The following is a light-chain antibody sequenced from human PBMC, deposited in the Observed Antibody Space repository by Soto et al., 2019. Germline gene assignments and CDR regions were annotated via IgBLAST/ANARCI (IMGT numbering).Light chain of an antibody. CDR1: QSVSNNY. V-gene: IGKV3-20*01. J-gene: IGKJ1*01. CDR3: QQYSSLWT. CDR2: GAS. Sequence: EIVLTQSPGTLSVSHGERATLSCRTSQSVSNNYLAWYQQKPGQAPRLLIYGASSRATGIPDRFSGSGSGTDFTLSISRLEPEDFAVYYCQQYSSLWTFGQGTKVDIK.